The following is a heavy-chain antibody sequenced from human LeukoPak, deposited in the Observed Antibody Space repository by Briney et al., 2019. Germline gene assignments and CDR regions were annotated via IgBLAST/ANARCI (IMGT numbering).Heavy chain of an antibody. V-gene: IGHV1-46*01. CDR1: GYTFTSYY. CDR2: INPSGGST. CDR3: ARAESIAVAGTKYSAFDI. Sequence: GASVKVSCKASGYTFTSYYVHWVRQAPGQGLEWMGIINPSGGSTSYAQKFQGRVTMTRDTSTSTVYMELSSLRSEDTAVYYCARAESIAVAGTKYSAFDIWGQGTMVTVSS. D-gene: IGHD6-19*01. J-gene: IGHJ3*02.